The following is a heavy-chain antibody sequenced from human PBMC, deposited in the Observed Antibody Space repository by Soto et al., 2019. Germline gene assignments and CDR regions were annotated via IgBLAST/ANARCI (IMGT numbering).Heavy chain of an antibody. CDR2: IIPILGIA. Sequence: SVKVSCKASGGTFSSYTISWVRQAPGQGLEWMGRIIPILGIANYAQKFQGRVTITADKSTSTAYMELSSLRSEDTAVYYCAREKAGPSYYMDVWGKGTTVTVSS. V-gene: IGHV1-69*04. CDR1: GGTFSSYT. J-gene: IGHJ6*03. CDR3: AREKAGPSYYMDV.